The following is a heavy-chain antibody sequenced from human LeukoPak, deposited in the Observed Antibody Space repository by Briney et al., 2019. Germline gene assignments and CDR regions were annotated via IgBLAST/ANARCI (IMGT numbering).Heavy chain of an antibody. V-gene: IGHV4-59*01. J-gene: IGHJ3*02. CDR1: GGSISSYY. CDR3: ARERVDYYDSSGYPTRAFDI. CDR2: IYYSGST. Sequence: SETLSLTCTVSGGSISSYYWSWIRQPPGKGLEWIGYIYYSGSTNYNPSLKSRVTISVDTSKNQFSLKLSSVTAADTAVYYCARERVDYYDSSGYPTRAFDIWGQGTMVTVSS. D-gene: IGHD3-22*01.